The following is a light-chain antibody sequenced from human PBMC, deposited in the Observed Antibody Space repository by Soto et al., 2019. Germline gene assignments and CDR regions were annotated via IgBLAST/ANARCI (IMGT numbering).Light chain of an antibody. CDR3: QQTASYPST. Sequence: AIQLTQSPSSLSASVGDRVTITCRASQVINSFLAWYQQKPGKAPKLLIYAASSLQTGVPSRFSGSGSATDFTLTINSLQPEDFATYYCQQTASYPSTFGGGTKVDIK. J-gene: IGKJ4*01. V-gene: IGKV1-13*02. CDR1: QVINSF. CDR2: AAS.